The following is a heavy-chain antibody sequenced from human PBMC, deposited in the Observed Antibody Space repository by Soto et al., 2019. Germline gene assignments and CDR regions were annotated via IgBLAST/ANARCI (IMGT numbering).Heavy chain of an antibody. D-gene: IGHD6-13*01. CDR1: GGSISSGGYY. J-gene: IGHJ6*02. V-gene: IGHV4-31*03. Sequence: QVQLQESGPGLVKPSQTLSLTCTVSGGSISSGGYYWSWIRQHPGKGLEWIGYIYYSGSTYYNPSLKSRVTISVDTSKNQFSLKLSSVTAADTAVYYCARDSSSWYGDYYYGMDVWGQGTTVTVSS. CDR2: IYYSGST. CDR3: ARDSSSWYGDYYYGMDV.